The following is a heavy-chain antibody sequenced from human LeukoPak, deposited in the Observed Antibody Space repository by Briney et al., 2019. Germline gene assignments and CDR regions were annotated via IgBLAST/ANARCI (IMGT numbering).Heavy chain of an antibody. CDR3: ARDRRGGYYDSSSPY. Sequence: PGGSLRLSCAASEFTFSSYWMTWVRQAPGKGLEWVANIKQDGSEKYYVDSVKGRFTISRDNSKNTLYLQMNSLRAEDTAVYYCARDRRGGYYDSSSPYWGQGTLVTVSS. V-gene: IGHV3-7*01. CDR2: IKQDGSEK. D-gene: IGHD3-22*01. J-gene: IGHJ4*02. CDR1: EFTFSSYW.